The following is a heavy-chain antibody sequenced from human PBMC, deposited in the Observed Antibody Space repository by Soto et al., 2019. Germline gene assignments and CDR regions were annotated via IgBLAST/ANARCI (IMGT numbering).Heavy chain of an antibody. CDR3: ARHWVDIVVVVAAIDFYWFDP. Sequence: QLQLQESGPGLVKPSETLSLTCTVSGGSISSSSYYWGWIRQPPGKGLEWIGSIYYSGSTYYNPSLKSRFTISVDTSKNQFSLKLSSVTAADTAVYYCARHWVDIVVVVAAIDFYWFDPWGQGTLVTVSS. D-gene: IGHD2-15*01. V-gene: IGHV4-39*01. CDR2: IYYSGST. CDR1: GGSISSSSYY. J-gene: IGHJ5*02.